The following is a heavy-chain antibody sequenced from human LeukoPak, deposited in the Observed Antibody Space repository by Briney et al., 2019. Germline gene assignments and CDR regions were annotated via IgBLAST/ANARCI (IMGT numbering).Heavy chain of an antibody. CDR3: ARTLVFTSTPFDY. D-gene: IGHD5/OR15-5a*01. Sequence: PGGSLRLSCAASGSTFNDYAMSWVRQAPGKGLEWVSAISGSGGSTYYADSVKGRFTTSRDTSNNTLYLQMSSLRAEDTAIYYCARTLVFTSTPFDYWGQGTLVTVSS. CDR2: ISGSGGST. CDR1: GSTFNDYA. J-gene: IGHJ4*02. V-gene: IGHV3-23*01.